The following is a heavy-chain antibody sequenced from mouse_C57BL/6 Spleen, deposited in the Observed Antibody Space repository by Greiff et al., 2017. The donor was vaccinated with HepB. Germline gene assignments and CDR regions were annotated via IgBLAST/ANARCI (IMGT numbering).Heavy chain of an antibody. Sequence: QVQLQPGTELVKPGASVKLSCKASGYTFTSYWMHWVKQRPGQGLEWIGYINPSSGYTKYNQKFKDKATLTADKSSSTAYMQLSSLTYEDSAVYYCARWDRWLLLDYWGQGTTLTVSS. V-gene: IGHV1-7*01. CDR2: INPSSGYT. D-gene: IGHD2-3*01. CDR1: GYTFTSYW. CDR3: ARWDRWLLLDY. J-gene: IGHJ2*01.